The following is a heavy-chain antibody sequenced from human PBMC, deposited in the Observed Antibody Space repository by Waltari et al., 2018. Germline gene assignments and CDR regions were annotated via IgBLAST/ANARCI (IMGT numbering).Heavy chain of an antibody. Sequence: QLQLQESGPGLVKASETLSLTCSVSGGPISGTSYYWGWIRQPPGKGLEWIGSFIYNANTYYNPSLKSRITISVDTSKNQLSLQLTSVTAADTAMYYCARPGRVGGGSLMGLDYWGQGTLVTVSS. D-gene: IGHD2-15*01. CDR2: FIYNANT. V-gene: IGHV4-39*01. CDR1: GGPISGTSYY. CDR3: ARPGRVGGGSLMGLDY. J-gene: IGHJ4*02.